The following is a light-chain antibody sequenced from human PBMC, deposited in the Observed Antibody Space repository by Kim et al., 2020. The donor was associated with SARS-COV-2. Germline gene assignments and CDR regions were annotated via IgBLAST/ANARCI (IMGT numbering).Light chain of an antibody. J-gene: IGKJ2*01. V-gene: IGKV3-20*01. CDR2: RAS. CDR3: QHYGSSRYT. CDR1: QNINSDY. Sequence: EVVLTQSPGTLSVSPGDRATLSCRASQNINSDYLAWYQQKPGQAPRLLIYRASTRATAIPERFSGSGSGTDFILTIRSLEPEDFAVYYCQHYGSSRYTFGQGTKVDIK.